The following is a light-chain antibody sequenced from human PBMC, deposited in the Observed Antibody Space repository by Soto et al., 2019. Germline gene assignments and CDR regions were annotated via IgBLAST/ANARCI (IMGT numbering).Light chain of an antibody. CDR1: SSDVGGYIY. CDR3: TAWDDSLNAWL. J-gene: IGLJ3*02. V-gene: IGLV2-8*01. CDR2: EVS. Sequence: QSALTQPPSASGSPGQSVTISCTGTSSDVGGYIYVSWYQQHPGKAPKLMIYEVSRRPSGVPERFSGSKSGNTASLAISGLQSEDDADYYCTAWDDSLNAWLFGGGTKLTVL.